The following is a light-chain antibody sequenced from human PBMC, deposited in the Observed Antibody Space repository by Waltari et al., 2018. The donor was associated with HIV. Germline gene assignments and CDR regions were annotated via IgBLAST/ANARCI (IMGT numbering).Light chain of an antibody. CDR3: GTWDRTLGGGV. CDR2: VNS. V-gene: IGLV1-51*01. Sequence: QSVLTQPPSVSAAPGQKVTISCSRSSSNIGNDYVSWYQHVPGAAPRLLIYVNSKRPSGMPDRFSGSGSGTSATLAITGLQTGDEADYYCGTWDRTLGGGVFGGGTKLTVL. CDR1: SSNIGNDY. J-gene: IGLJ3*02.